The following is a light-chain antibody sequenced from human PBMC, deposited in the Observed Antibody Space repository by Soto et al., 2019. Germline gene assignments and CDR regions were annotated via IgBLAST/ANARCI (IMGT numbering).Light chain of an antibody. V-gene: IGLV2-14*01. J-gene: IGLJ2*01. Sequence: QSALTQPASVSGSPGQSITISCTGTSSDVGGYNYVSWYQQHPGKAPKLMIYDVSNRPSGVSNRFSGSKSGNTASLTISGLQVGAEADYYGSSYTSIVVFGGGPQLTVL. CDR1: SSDVGGYNY. CDR3: SSYTSIVV. CDR2: DVS.